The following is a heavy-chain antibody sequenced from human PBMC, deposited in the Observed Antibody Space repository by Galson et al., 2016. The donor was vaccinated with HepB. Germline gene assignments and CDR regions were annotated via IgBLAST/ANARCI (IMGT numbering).Heavy chain of an antibody. CDR3: TLLRIHWHPDY. D-gene: IGHD4-17*01. J-gene: IGHJ4*02. V-gene: IGHV3-74*01. CDR1: GFTLSSDW. Sequence: SLRLSCAVSGFTLSSDWMHWVRQTPGEGPVWVSGINTDGTAIGYADSVRGRFTISRDNAKNTVYLQMNSLRAEDTAVYYCTLLRIHWHPDYWGQGTLVTVSS. CDR2: INTDGTAI.